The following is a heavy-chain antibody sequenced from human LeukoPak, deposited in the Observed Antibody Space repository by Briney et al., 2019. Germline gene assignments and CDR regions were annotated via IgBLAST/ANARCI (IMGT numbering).Heavy chain of an antibody. V-gene: IGHV3-74*01. CDR2: INPDGSVT. CDR3: ARGWYSSSPYYFDY. D-gene: IGHD6-13*01. CDR1: GFTFSSYW. J-gene: IGHJ4*02. Sequence: PGRSLRLSCAASGFTFSSYWMHWVRQPPGKGLVWVSRINPDGSVTTHADSVEGRFTISRDNAKNTLYLQMNSLRAEDTAVYYCARGWYSSSPYYFDYWGQGTLVTVSS.